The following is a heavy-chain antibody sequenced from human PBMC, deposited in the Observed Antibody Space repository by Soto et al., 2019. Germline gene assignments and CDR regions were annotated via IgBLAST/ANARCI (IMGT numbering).Heavy chain of an antibody. V-gene: IGHV3-30-3*01. CDR2: ISYDGSNK. D-gene: IGHD5-18*01. CDR1: GFTFSSYA. Sequence: GGSLRLSCAASGFTFSSYAMHWVRQAPGKGLERVAVISYDGSNKYYADTVQGRFTISRDNSKNTLYLQMNSLRAEDTAVYYCARDKAVGSYSYGSLSYYYYGMDVWGQGTTVTVSS. J-gene: IGHJ6*02. CDR3: ARDKAVGSYSYGSLSYYYYGMDV.